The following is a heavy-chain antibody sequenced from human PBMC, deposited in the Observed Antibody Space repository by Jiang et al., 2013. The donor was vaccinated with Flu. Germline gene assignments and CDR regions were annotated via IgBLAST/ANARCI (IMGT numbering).Heavy chain of an antibody. CDR1: GYTFTSYG. CDR3: ARGDINYDRSGYYLSGPHYFDY. CDR2: ISANNGKT. J-gene: IGHJ4*02. D-gene: IGHD3-22*01. Sequence: SGAEVKKPGASVKVSCKASGYTFTSYGVSWVRQAPGQGLEWMGWISANNGKTNYAQKLQGRVTMTTDTSTSTAYMELRSLRSDDTAVYYCARGDINYDRSGYYLSGPHYFDYWGQGTLVTVSS. V-gene: IGHV1-18*01.